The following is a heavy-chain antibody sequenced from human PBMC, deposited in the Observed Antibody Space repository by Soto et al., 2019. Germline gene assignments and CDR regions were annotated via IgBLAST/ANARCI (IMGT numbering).Heavy chain of an antibody. V-gene: IGHV4-59*01. CDR2: IYYSGST. D-gene: IGHD5-12*01. J-gene: IGHJ4*02. CDR1: GGSISSYY. CDR3: ARAGEYSGYDVDY. Sequence: SETLSLTCTVSGGSISSYYWSWIRQPPGKGLEWIGYIYYSGSTNYNPSLKSRVTISVDTSKNQFSLKLSSVTAADTAVYYCARAGEYSGYDVDYWGQGTLVTVSS.